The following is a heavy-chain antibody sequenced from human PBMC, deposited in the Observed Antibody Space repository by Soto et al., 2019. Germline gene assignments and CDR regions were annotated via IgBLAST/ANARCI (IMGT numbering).Heavy chain of an antibody. CDR2: IYYSGST. CDR3: AKHKLYYDSSGYAYFDY. Sequence: QLQQQESGPGLVKPSETLSLTCTVSGGSISSSSYYWCWIRQPKATGLEWIGSIYYSGSTYYNPSLKSRVTISVDTSKNQFSLKLSSVTAADTTVYYWAKHKLYYDSSGYAYFDYWGQGTLVTVSS. CDR1: GGSISSSSYY. V-gene: IGHV4-39*01. J-gene: IGHJ4*02. D-gene: IGHD3-22*01.